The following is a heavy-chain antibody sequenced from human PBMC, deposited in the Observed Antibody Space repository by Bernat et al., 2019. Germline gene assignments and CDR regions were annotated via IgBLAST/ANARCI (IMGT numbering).Heavy chain of an antibody. V-gene: IGHV3-48*03. Sequence: EVQLVESGGGLVQPGGSLRLSCAASGFTFSSYEMNWVRQAPGKGLEWVSYISSSGSTIYYADSVKGRFTISRDNAKNSLYLQMNSLRAEDTAVYYCARDHGYSGYDRYYYYYMDVWGKGTTVTVSS. J-gene: IGHJ6*03. CDR3: ARDHGYSGYDRYYYYYMDV. D-gene: IGHD5-12*01. CDR1: GFTFSSYE. CDR2: ISSSGSTI.